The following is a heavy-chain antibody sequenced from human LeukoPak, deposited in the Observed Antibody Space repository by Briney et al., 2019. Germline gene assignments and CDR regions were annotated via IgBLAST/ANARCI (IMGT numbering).Heavy chain of an antibody. CDR3: AKSSKAVMYYFDY. J-gene: IGHJ4*02. CDR2: ISGIGGSA. Sequence: GGSLRLSCAASGLTFSSYAMTWVRQAPGKGLEWVSAISGIGGSAFYADFVKGRFTISRDNSKNTLYLQMNSLRAEDTAVCYCAKSSKAVMYYFDYWGQGTLVTVSS. D-gene: IGHD3-16*01. CDR1: GLTFSSYA. V-gene: IGHV3-23*01.